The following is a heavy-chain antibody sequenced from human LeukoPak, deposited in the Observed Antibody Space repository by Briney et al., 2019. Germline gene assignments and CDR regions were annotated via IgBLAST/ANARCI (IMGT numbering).Heavy chain of an antibody. CDR1: GYTLTELS. Sequence: ASVKVSCKVSGYTLTELSMHSVRQAPGKGLEWMGGFDPEDGETIYAQKFQGRVTMTEDTSTDTAYMELSSLRSEDTAVYYCATVPAGEVGAPDYYMDVWGKGTTVTVSS. CDR2: FDPEDGET. V-gene: IGHV1-24*01. D-gene: IGHD1-26*01. CDR3: ATVPAGEVGAPDYYMDV. J-gene: IGHJ6*03.